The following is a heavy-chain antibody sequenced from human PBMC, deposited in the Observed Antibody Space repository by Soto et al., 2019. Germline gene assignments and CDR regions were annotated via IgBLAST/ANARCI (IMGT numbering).Heavy chain of an antibody. CDR1: GFTFSSYA. CDR2: ISYDGSNK. Sequence: GGSLRLSCAASGFTFSSYAMHWVRQAPGKGLEWVAVISYDGSNKYYAESVKGRFTISRDNSKNTLYLQMNSLRAEDTSLYYCARTAAEDAFDVFDIWGQGTMVTVSS. CDR3: ARTAAEDAFDVFDI. V-gene: IGHV3-30-3*01. D-gene: IGHD6-13*01. J-gene: IGHJ3*02.